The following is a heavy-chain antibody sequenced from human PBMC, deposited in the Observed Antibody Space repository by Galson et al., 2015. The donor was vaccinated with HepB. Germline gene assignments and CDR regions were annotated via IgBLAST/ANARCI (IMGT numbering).Heavy chain of an antibody. D-gene: IGHD6-19*01. CDR2: MRDNGGNT. CDR1: GFTFSSYA. J-gene: IGHJ1*01. CDR3: ATRSGASGWYSYFQH. Sequence: SLRLSCAASGFTFSSYAIMWVRHAPGKGLEWVSGMRDNGGNTFYEDSVKGRFTISRDISKNTEYLQMNSLRVEDTAVYSCATRSGASGWYSYFQHWGQGSLVTVSS. V-gene: IGHV3-23*01.